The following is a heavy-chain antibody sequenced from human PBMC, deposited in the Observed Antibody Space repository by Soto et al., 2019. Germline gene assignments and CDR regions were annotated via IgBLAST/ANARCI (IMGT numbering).Heavy chain of an antibody. CDR3: TRKSVSPISPRQRCVLGSLRNFDY. J-gene: IGHJ4*02. V-gene: IGHV3-49*03. D-gene: IGHD5-12*01. CDR2: IRSKAYGGTT. CDR1: GFTFGDYA. Sequence: GSLRLSCTASGFTFGDYAMSWFRQAPGKGLEWVGFIRSKAYGGTTEYAASVKGRFAISRDDSKSIAYLQMNSLKTEDTAVYYCTRKSVSPISPRQRCVLGSLRNFDYWGQGTLVTVSS.